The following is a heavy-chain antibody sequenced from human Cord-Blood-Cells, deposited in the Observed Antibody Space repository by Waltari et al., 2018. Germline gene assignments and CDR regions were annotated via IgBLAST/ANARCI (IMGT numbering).Heavy chain of an antibody. CDR2: INHSGST. J-gene: IGHJ5*02. V-gene: IGHV4-34*01. CDR1: GGSFSGYY. D-gene: IGHD1-26*01. CDR3: ARGHVGATLWFDP. Sequence: QVQLQQWGAGLLKPSETMSLTCAVYGGSFSGYYWSWIRQPPGKGLEWFGEINHSGSTTSNPSLKSRVTISVDTSKNQFSLKLSSVTAADTAVYHYARGHVGATLWFDPWGQGTLVTVSS.